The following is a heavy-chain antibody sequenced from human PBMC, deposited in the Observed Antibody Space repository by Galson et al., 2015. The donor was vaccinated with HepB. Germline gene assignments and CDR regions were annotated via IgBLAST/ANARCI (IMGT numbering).Heavy chain of an antibody. J-gene: IGHJ6*02. CDR1: GDCISSSSYY. D-gene: IGHD2-2*01. Sequence: SLTCTVSGDCISSSSYYWGWIRQPPGKGLEWIGSIYYSGSTYYNPSLKSRVAISVDTSKNQFSLKLRSVTAADTAVYYCARSQYCSSSSCYFRGAYGMDVWGQGTTVTVSS. CDR2: IYYSGST. CDR3: ARSQYCSSSSCYFRGAYGMDV. V-gene: IGHV4-39*07.